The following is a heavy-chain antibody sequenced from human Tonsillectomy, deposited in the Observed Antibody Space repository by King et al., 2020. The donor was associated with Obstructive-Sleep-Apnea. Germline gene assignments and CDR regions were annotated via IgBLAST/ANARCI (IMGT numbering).Heavy chain of an antibody. D-gene: IGHD4-17*01. J-gene: IGHJ4*02. CDR1: GFTFSSYS. V-gene: IGHV3-48*01. CDR3: ARRNDYGDPYYFDY. Sequence: QLVQSGGGLVQPGGSLRLSCAASGFTFSSYSMNWVRQAPGKGLEWVSYISSSSSTIYYADSWKGRFTISRDNAKNSLYLQMNSLRAEDTAVYYCARRNDYGDPYYFDYWGQGTLVTVSS. CDR2: ISSSSSTI.